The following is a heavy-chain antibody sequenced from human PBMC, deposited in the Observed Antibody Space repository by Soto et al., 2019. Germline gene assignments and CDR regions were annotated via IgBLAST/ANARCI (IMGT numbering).Heavy chain of an antibody. J-gene: IGHJ6*02. CDR3: ARYGYSSGWYLGTGMDV. D-gene: IGHD6-19*01. V-gene: IGHV1-18*04. CDR1: GYSFSDYV. Sequence: QVQMVQSGAEVKKPGASLKVSCLASGYSFSDYVIAGVRQAPGQGLAGVGGISTYNGNTNYAQKFQGRVTMTTDTSANTAYMELRSLRSDDTAMYYCARYGYSSGWYLGTGMDVWGQGTPVTVSS. CDR2: ISTYNGNT.